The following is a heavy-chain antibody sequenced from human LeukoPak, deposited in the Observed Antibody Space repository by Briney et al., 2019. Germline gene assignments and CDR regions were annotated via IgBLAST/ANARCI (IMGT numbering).Heavy chain of an antibody. CDR2: VKGKTDGGTT. CDR1: GFTFSNAW. J-gene: IGHJ4*02. V-gene: IGHV3-15*01. D-gene: IGHD7-27*01. Sequence: GGSLRLSCAASGFTFSNAWMSWVRQAPGKGLEWVGRVKGKTDGGTTGYAAPVKGRFTISRDDSKNTMYLQMNSLKTEDTAMYYCTTHILTGDFDYWGQGTLVTVSS. CDR3: TTHILTGDFDY.